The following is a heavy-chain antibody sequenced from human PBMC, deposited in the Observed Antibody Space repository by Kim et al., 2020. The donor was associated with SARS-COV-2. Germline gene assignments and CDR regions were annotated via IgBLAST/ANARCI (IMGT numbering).Heavy chain of an antibody. CDR3: ARGLGEATVTTYILGY. V-gene: IGHV3-30*01. J-gene: IGHJ4*02. D-gene: IGHD4-17*01. Sequence: SVKGRFTISRDNSKNTLYLQMNSLRAEDTAVYYCARGLGEATVTTYILGYWGQGTLVTVSS.